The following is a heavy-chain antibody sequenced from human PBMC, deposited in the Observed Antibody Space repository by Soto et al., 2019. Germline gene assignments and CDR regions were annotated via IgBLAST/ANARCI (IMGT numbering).Heavy chain of an antibody. CDR3: ARLIGNSWFPE. CDR2: INHSGST. Sequence: GGSFSGYYWSWIRQPPGKGLEWIGEINHSGSTNYNPSLKSRVTISVDTSKNQFSLKLSSVTAADTAVYYCARLIGNSWFPEWGQGTLVTVSS. D-gene: IGHD6-13*01. J-gene: IGHJ4*02. V-gene: IGHV4-34*01. CDR1: GGSFSGYY.